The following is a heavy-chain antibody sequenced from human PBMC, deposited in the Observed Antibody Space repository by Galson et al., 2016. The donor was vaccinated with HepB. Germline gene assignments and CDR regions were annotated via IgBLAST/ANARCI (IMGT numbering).Heavy chain of an antibody. D-gene: IGHD1-1*01. Sequence: SLRLSCADSGFIFRSYAMNWVRQAPGKGLEWLAVISNDGSNKYFADSVKGRFTISRDNSKNTLYLQMNSLRAEDTAVYYCARFIASPWNDYYYYGMDVWGRGTLLTVSS. V-gene: IGHV3-30-3*01. CDR3: ARFIASPWNDYYYYGMDV. CDR2: ISNDGSNK. CDR1: GFIFRSYA. J-gene: IGHJ6*02.